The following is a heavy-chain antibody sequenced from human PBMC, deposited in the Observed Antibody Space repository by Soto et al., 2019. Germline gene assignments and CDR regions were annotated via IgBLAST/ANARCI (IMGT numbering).Heavy chain of an antibody. V-gene: IGHV4-31*03. CDR2: IYYSGST. J-gene: IGHJ6*02. Sequence: QVQLQESGPGLVKPSQTLSLTCTVSGGSISSGGYYWTWIRQHAEKGLEWIGYIYYSGSTHYNPSLKNRATHSADTSKNQFSLDLKLVTGADTAVYYCARDVRIWFGELSTSANYYYGLDVWGQGTTVTVSS. CDR3: ARDVRIWFGELSTSANYYYGLDV. CDR1: GGSISSGGYY. D-gene: IGHD3-10*01.